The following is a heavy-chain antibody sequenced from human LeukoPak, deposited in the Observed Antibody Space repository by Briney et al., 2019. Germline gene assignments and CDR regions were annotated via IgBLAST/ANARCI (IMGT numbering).Heavy chain of an antibody. Sequence: SETLSLTCTVSGGSIGSYYWSWIRQPPGKGLEWIGEINHSGSTNYNPSLKSRVTISVDTSKNQFSLKLSSVTAADTAVYYCAGAYDFWSGSLPMGYFDYWGQGTLVTVSS. CDR3: AGAYDFWSGSLPMGYFDY. J-gene: IGHJ4*02. D-gene: IGHD3-3*01. CDR2: INHSGST. CDR1: GGSIGSYY. V-gene: IGHV4-34*01.